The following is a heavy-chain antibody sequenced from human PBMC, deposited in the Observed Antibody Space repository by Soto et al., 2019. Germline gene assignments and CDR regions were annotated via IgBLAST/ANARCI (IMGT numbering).Heavy chain of an antibody. CDR1: GYTFSGFY. D-gene: IGHD6-19*01. CDR3: ASAAVTGTAGLDF. CDR2: INPNSGGT. J-gene: IGHJ4*02. Sequence: QVLLLQSGAEVKKPGPSVKVSCKASGYTFSGFYMHWVRQAPGQGLEWMGWINPNSGGTKSAEKFQGRVTMTRDTSISTAYMELSRLTSDDTAVYYCASAAVTGTAGLDFWGQGTQVTVSS. V-gene: IGHV1-2*02.